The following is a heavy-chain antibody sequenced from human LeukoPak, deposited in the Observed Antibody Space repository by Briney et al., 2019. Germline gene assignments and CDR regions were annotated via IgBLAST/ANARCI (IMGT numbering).Heavy chain of an antibody. Sequence: SETLSLTCAVYGGSFSGYYWSWIRQPPGKGLEWIGEINHSGSTNYNPSLKSRVTISVDTSKNQFSLKLSSVTAADTAVYYCARDTPYYFDYWGQGTLVTVSS. CDR1: GGSFSGYY. V-gene: IGHV4-34*01. CDR3: ARDTPYYFDY. J-gene: IGHJ4*02. CDR2: INHSGST.